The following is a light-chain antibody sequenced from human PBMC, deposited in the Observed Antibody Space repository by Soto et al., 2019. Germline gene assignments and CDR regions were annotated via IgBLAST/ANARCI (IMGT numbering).Light chain of an antibody. J-gene: IGKJ4*01. Sequence: EIVLTQSPGTLSLSPGERATLSCRASQSVSSSYLAWYQQKPGQAPRLLIYGASSRATGIPDRFSGSGSGTDFPLTISRLEPEDLAVYYCQQYGSSPLTFGGGTKVEIQ. V-gene: IGKV3-20*01. CDR3: QQYGSSPLT. CDR1: QSVSSSY. CDR2: GAS.